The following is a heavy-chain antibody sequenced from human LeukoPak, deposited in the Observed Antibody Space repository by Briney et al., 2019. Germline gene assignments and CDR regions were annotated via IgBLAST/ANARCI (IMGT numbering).Heavy chain of an antibody. CDR2: INIDVSIT. J-gene: IGHJ4*02. CDR1: GFTFSNYW. Sequence: GGSLRLSCAASGFTFSNYWMHWVRQAPGKGLVWVSRINIDVSITTYADSVKGRFTISRDNSKNTLYLQMNSLRAEDTAVYYCVKDLGRNYYGSGSSYYWGQGTLVTVSS. D-gene: IGHD3-10*01. CDR3: VKDLGRNYYGSGSSYY. V-gene: IGHV3-74*01.